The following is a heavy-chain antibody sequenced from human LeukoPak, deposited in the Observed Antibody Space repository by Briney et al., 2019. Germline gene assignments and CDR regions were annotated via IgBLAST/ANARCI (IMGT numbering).Heavy chain of an antibody. J-gene: IGHJ5*02. CDR3: ARHGFCGGDCYSSNWFDP. CDR2: IYYSGST. Sequence: SETLSLTCTVSGGSISSGGYYWSWIRQHPGKGLEWIGYIYYSGSTYYNPSLKSRVTISVDTSKNQFSLKLSSVTAADTAVYYCARHGFCGGDCYSSNWFDPWGQGTLVTVSS. D-gene: IGHD2-21*02. V-gene: IGHV4-31*03. CDR1: GGSISSGGYY.